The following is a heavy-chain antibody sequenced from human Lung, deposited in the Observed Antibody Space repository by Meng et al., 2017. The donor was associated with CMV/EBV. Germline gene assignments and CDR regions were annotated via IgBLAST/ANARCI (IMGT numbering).Heavy chain of an antibody. Sequence: AGSLTLXCTVSGGSISSYYWSWIRQPPGKGLEWIGYIYYSGSTNYNPSLKSRVTISVDTSKNQFSLKLSSVTAADTAVYYCAKGGRSGSYLPGMDDWGQGTXVTVSS. CDR1: GGSISSYY. V-gene: IGHV4-59*01. CDR3: AKGGRSGSYLPGMDD. D-gene: IGHD1-26*01. J-gene: IGHJ6*01. CDR2: IYYSGST.